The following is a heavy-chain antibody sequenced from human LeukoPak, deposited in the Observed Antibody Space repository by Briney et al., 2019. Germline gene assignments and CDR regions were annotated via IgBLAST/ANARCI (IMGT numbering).Heavy chain of an antibody. CDR1: GFTVSSNY. Sequence: GGSLRLSCAASGFTVSSNYMSWVRQAPGKGLEWVSAISGSGGSTYYADSVKGRFTISRDNSKNTLYLQMNSLRAEDTAVYYCAKDTVTYTSGAFDIWGQGTMVTVSS. D-gene: IGHD4-17*01. V-gene: IGHV3-23*01. CDR3: AKDTVTYTSGAFDI. CDR2: ISGSGGST. J-gene: IGHJ3*02.